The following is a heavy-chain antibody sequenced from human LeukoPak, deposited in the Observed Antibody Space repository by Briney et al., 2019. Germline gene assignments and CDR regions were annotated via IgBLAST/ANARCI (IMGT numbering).Heavy chain of an antibody. D-gene: IGHD2/OR15-2a*01. J-gene: IGHJ5*02. V-gene: IGHV4-31*03. CDR3: AREVIEDWFDP. CDR1: GGSIIGYY. CDR2: IYYSGST. Sequence: SETLSLTCTVSGGSIIGYYWSWIRQHPGKGLEWIGYIYYSGSTYYNPSLKSRVTMSVDTSKNQFSLKLSSVTAADTAVYYCAREVIEDWFDPWGQGTLVTVSS.